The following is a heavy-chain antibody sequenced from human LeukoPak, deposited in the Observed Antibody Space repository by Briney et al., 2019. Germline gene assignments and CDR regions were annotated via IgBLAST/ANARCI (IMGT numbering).Heavy chain of an antibody. CDR3: ARGSGYYDSSENWFDP. J-gene: IGHJ5*02. Sequence: GASVKVSCKASGGTFSSYAISWVRQAPGQGLEWMGRIIPILGIANYAQKFQGRVTITADKSTSTAYMELSSLRSEDTAVYYCARGSGYYDSSENWFDPWGQGTLVTVSS. CDR1: GGTFSSYA. CDR2: IIPILGIA. V-gene: IGHV1-69*04. D-gene: IGHD3-22*01.